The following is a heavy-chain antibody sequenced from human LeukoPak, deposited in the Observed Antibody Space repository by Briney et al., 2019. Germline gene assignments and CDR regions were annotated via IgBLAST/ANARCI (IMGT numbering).Heavy chain of an antibody. Sequence: PGGSLRLSCAASGFTFSSYAMSWVRQAPGKGLEWVSGIRGSGGSTYYADSVKGRFTISRDNSKNTLYLQMNSLRAEDTAVYYCAKDSGRGQWLVLDYYYYYYMDVWGKGTTVTVSS. CDR1: GFTFSSYA. CDR2: IRGSGGST. CDR3: AKDSGRGQWLVLDYYYYYYMDV. J-gene: IGHJ6*03. D-gene: IGHD6-19*01. V-gene: IGHV3-23*01.